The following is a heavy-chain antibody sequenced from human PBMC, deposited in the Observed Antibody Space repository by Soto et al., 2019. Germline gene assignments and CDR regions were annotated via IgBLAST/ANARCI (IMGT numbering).Heavy chain of an antibody. Sequence: GGSLRLSCAASGFTFSGSAMHWVRQASGKGLEWVGRIRSKANSYATAYAASVEGRFTISRDDSKNTAYLQMNSLKTEDTTVYYCTSPDNIVVVPAAGYYYCGMDVWGQGTTVTVSS. CDR3: TSPDNIVVVPAAGYYYCGMDV. CDR1: GFTFSGSA. CDR2: IRSKANSYAT. D-gene: IGHD2-2*01. J-gene: IGHJ6*02. V-gene: IGHV3-73*01.